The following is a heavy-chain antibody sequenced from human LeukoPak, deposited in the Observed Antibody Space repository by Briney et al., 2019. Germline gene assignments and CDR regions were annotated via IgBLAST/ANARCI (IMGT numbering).Heavy chain of an antibody. V-gene: IGHV3-33*01. CDR2: IWYDGSNK. Sequence: PGGSLRFSCAASGFTFSSYGMHWVRQAPGKGLEWVAVIWYDGSNKYYADSVKGRFTISRDNSKNTLYLQMNSLRAEDTAVYYCAREGTKIQLWLRPKYYFDYWGQGTLVTVSS. CDR1: GFTFSSYG. J-gene: IGHJ4*02. CDR3: AREGTKIQLWLRPKYYFDY. D-gene: IGHD5-18*01.